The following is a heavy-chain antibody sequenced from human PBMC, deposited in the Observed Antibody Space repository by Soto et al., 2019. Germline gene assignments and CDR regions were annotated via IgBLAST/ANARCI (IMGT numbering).Heavy chain of an antibody. J-gene: IGHJ4*02. CDR3: AKDRDSSGYPGY. CDR2: ISYDGSNK. V-gene: IGHV3-30*18. Sequence: GSLRLSCAASGFTFSSYGMHWVRQAPGEGLEWVAVISYDGSNKYYADSVKGRFTISRDNSKNTLYLQMNSLRAEDTAVYYCAKDRDSSGYPGYWGQGTLVTVSS. CDR1: GFTFSSYG. D-gene: IGHD6-19*01.